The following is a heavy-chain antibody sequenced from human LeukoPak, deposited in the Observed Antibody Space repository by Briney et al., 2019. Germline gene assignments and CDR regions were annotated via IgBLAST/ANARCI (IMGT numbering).Heavy chain of an antibody. CDR2: ISSSGSTI. Sequence: PGGSLRLSCAASGFTFSSYEMNWVRQAPGKGLEWVSYISSSGSTIYYADSVKGRFTISRDNAKNSLYLQMNSLRAEDTAVYYCARVTTTHFDYWGQGTLVTVSS. CDR3: ARVTTTHFDY. V-gene: IGHV3-48*03. J-gene: IGHJ4*02. D-gene: IGHD3-22*01. CDR1: GFTFSSYE.